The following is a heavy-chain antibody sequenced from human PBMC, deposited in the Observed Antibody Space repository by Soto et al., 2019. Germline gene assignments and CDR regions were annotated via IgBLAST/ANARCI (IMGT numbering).Heavy chain of an antibody. Sequence: QVKLVHSGAEVKKPGASVKISCKASGYTFMNYGITWVRQAPGQGPEGMGWISGYNGNTNSKQRLQGRVTMTRDTSTNTAYLELRSLRSDDTAIYYRARGAWDLAGIMMYAMMRNPPREFWVDRWGQGTLVHVS. CDR3: ARGAWDLAGIMMYAMMRNPPREFWVDR. V-gene: IGHV1-18*01. J-gene: IGHJ5*02. D-gene: IGHD2-8*01. CDR2: ISGYNGNT. CDR1: GYTFMNYG.